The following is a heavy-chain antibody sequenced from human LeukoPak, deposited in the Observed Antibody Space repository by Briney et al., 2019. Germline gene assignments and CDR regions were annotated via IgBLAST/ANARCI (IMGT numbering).Heavy chain of an antibody. J-gene: IGHJ3*02. CDR3: ARNYWYYYGSGSYDAFDI. CDR1: GFTFSDYY. V-gene: IGHV3-11*01. Sequence: GGSLRLSCAASGFTFSDYYMSWLRQAPGKGLEWVSYISSSGSNIYYADSVKGRFTISRDNAKNSLYLQMNSLRAEDTAVYYCARNYWYYYGSGSYDAFDIWGQGTMVTVSS. CDR2: ISSSGSNI. D-gene: IGHD3-10*01.